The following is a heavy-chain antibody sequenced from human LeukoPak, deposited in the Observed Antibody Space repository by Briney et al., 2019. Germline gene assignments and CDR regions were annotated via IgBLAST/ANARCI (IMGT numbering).Heavy chain of an antibody. CDR2: IWYDGSNK. V-gene: IGHV3-33*06. CDR1: GFTFSSYG. Sequence: GGSLRLSCAASGFTFSSYGMHWVRQGPGKGLEWVAVIWYDGSNKYYADSVKGRFTISRDNSKNTLYLQMNSLRAEDTAVYYCAKGGGSSGRYSYYYMDVWGKGTTVTVSS. D-gene: IGHD6-13*01. CDR3: AKGGGSSGRYSYYYMDV. J-gene: IGHJ6*03.